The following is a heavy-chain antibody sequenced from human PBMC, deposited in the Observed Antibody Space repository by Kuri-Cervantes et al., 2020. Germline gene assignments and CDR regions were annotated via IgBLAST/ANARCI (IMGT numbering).Heavy chain of an antibody. CDR3: ARRSSGYEGGDWFDP. Sequence: GGSLRLSCTVSGGSISSSSYYWGWIRQPPGKGLEWIGSIYPGDSDTRYSPSFQGQVTISADKSISTAYLQWSSLKASDTAMYYCARRSSGYEGGDWFDPWGQGTLVTVSS. CDR1: GGSISSSSYY. D-gene: IGHD5-12*01. V-gene: IGHV5-51*01. CDR2: IYPGDSDT. J-gene: IGHJ5*02.